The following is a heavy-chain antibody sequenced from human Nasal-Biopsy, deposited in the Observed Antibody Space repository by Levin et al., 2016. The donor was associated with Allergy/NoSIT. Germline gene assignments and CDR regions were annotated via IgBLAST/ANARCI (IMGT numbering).Heavy chain of an antibody. CDR1: GGSISSNSFR. D-gene: IGHD2/OR15-2a*01. CDR3: ARYSRQDFGNKAFDS. J-gene: IGHJ4*02. Sequence: SETLSLTCSVSGGSISSNSFRWGWIRQPPGKGLEWIGTIYYVGDTHYSPSLTSRVTITLDTSKNQFSLQLSSVTAADTAVYFCARYSRQDFGNKAFDSWGQGTLVTVSS. V-gene: IGHV4-39*01. CDR2: IYYVGDT.